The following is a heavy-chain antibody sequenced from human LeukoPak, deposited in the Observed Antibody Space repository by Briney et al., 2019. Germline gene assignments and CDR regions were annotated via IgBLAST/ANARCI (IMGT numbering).Heavy chain of an antibody. CDR1: GFTFSSYG. CDR2: IWYDGSNK. V-gene: IGHV3-33*01. Sequence: PGRSLRLSCAASGFTFSSYGMHWVRQAPGKGLEWVAVIWYDGSNKYYADSVKGRFTISRDNSKNTLYLQMNSLRAEDMAVYYCARDPLPGVATNWFDPWGQGTLVTVSS. J-gene: IGHJ5*02. D-gene: IGHD5-12*01. CDR3: ARDPLPGVATNWFDP.